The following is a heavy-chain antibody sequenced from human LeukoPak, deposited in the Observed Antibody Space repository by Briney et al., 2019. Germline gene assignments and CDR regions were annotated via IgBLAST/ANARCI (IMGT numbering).Heavy chain of an antibody. CDR2: ISSSGTTI. J-gene: IGHJ4*02. CDR1: GFTFRSYA. D-gene: IGHD1-26*01. Sequence: TGGSLRLSCAASGFTFRSYAMSWVRQAPGKGLEWVSYISSSGTTISYAQSVNGRFTITRDNAQNSLTLHMNTLRADDTAVYYCAKDGGTHFDHWGQGTLVTVSS. CDR3: AKDGGTHFDH. V-gene: IGHV3-48*01.